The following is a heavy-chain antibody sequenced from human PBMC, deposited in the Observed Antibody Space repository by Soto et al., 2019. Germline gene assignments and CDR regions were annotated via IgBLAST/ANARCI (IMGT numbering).Heavy chain of an antibody. J-gene: IGHJ6*02. CDR2: IYYSGST. V-gene: IGHV4-39*01. CDR1: GGSISSSSYY. Sequence: QLQLQESGPGLVKPSETLSLTCTVSGGSISSSSYYWGWIRQPPGKGLEWIGSIYYSGSTYYNPSLKSRVTISVDTSKNQFSLKLSSVTAADTAVYYCARRSSGWYYYYYGMDVWGQGTTVTVSS. D-gene: IGHD6-19*01. CDR3: ARRSSGWYYYYYGMDV.